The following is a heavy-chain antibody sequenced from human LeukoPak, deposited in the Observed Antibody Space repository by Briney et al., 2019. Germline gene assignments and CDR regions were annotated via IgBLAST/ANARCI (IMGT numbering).Heavy chain of an antibody. Sequence: GGSLRLSCAASGFTFSSYWMSWVRQAPGKGLEWVANIKQDGSEKYYVDSVKGRFTISRDNAKNSLYLQMNSLRAEDTAVYYCARVVSYRYYYYYMDVWGKGTTVTISS. D-gene: IGHD2/OR15-2a*01. CDR3: ARVVSYRYYYYYMDV. CDR2: IKQDGSEK. J-gene: IGHJ6*03. CDR1: GFTFSSYW. V-gene: IGHV3-7*01.